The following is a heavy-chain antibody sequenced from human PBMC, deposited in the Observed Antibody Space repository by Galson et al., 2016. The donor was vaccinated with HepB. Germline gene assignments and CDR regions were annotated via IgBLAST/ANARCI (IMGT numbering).Heavy chain of an antibody. J-gene: IGHJ6*02. CDR2: INQEGNQK. V-gene: IGHV3-7*03. D-gene: IGHD6-19*01. CDR3: ARVGTVAVGYYYCYDMDV. Sequence: SLRLSCAASGFTFSNYWMSWVRQTPGKGLEWVANINQEGNQKYYVDSVKGRFTISRDNAKNSLYLQMNSLRAEDTAVYYCARVGTVAVGYYYCYDMDVWGQGTTVTVSS. CDR1: GFTFSNYW.